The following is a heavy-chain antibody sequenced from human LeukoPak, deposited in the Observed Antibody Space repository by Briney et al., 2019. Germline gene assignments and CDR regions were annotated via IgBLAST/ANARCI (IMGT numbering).Heavy chain of an antibody. D-gene: IGHD5-24*01. J-gene: IGHJ4*02. CDR1: GGSISSSNYY. V-gene: IGHV4-61*02. CDR3: AKDNERWLQSAVDY. CDR2: IYTSEST. Sequence: PSETLSLTCSVSGGSISSSNYYWSWIRQPAGKGLEWIGRIYTSESTNYNPSLKSRVTISVDTSRNQFSLKLSSVTAADTALYYCAKDNERWLQSAVDYWGQGTLVTVSS.